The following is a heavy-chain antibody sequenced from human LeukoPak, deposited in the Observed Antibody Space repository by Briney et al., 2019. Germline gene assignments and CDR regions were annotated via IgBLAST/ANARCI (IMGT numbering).Heavy chain of an antibody. J-gene: IGHJ6*02. V-gene: IGHV3-30*06. CDR3: AKDSRYYYYGMDV. CDR1: GFTFGNSW. CDR2: ISYDGSNK. Sequence: GGSLKLSCAASGFTFGNSWVHWVRQAPGKGLEWVAVISYDGSNKYYADSVKGRFTISRDNSKNTLYLQMNSLRAEDTAVYECAKDSRYYYYGMDVWGQGATVTVSS.